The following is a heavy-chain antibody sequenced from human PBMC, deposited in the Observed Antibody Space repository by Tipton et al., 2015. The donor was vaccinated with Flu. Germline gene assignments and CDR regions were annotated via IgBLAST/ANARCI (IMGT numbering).Heavy chain of an antibody. V-gene: IGHV3-9*01. CDR3: AKLAPKTGFTSSWYEGYFDY. CDR1: GFTFNDFA. J-gene: IGHJ4*02. Sequence: SLRLSCAASGFTFNDFAMHWVRHTPGKGLEWVSGINWSSGTIGYADSVKGRFTISRDNAKKSLYLQMNSLRPEDTALYYCAKLAPKTGFTSSWYEGYFDYWGQGTLVTVSS. CDR2: INWSSGTI. D-gene: IGHD2-15*01.